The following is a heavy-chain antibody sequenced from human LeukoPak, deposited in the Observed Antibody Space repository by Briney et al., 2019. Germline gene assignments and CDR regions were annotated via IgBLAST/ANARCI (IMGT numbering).Heavy chain of an antibody. Sequence: GESLKISCKGSGYSFTSYWIGWVRQMPWKGLEWMGIIYPGDSDTRYSPSFQGQVTISADKSISTAYLQWSSLKASDTAMYYCARQVLGESGYSYGAVDYWGQGTLVTVSS. D-gene: IGHD5-18*01. J-gene: IGHJ4*02. CDR1: GYSFTSYW. CDR3: ARQVLGESGYSYGAVDY. CDR2: IYPGDSDT. V-gene: IGHV5-51*01.